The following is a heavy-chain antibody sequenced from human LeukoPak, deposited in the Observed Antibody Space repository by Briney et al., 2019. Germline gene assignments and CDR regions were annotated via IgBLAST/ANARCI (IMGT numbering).Heavy chain of an antibody. J-gene: IGHJ4*02. CDR3: AREGSGSYGGYYFDY. CDR2: INPSGGST. CDR1: GYTFTSNY. Sequence: GASVKVSCKAFGYTFTSNYMHWVRQAPGQGLEWMGIINPSGGSTSYAQKFQGRVTMTRDMSTSTVYMELSSLRSEDTAVYYCAREGSGSYGGYYFDYWGQGTLVTVSS. D-gene: IGHD1-26*01. V-gene: IGHV1-46*01.